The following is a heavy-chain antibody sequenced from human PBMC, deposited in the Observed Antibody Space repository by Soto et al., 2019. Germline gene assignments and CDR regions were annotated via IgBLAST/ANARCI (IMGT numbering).Heavy chain of an antibody. J-gene: IGHJ4*02. D-gene: IGHD3-22*01. CDR3: ARDWLLASSGYDY. CDR1: GCTFTSYA. V-gene: IGHV1-3*01. CDR2: INAGNGNT. Sequence: ASVKVSCKASGCTFTSYAMHWVRQAPGQRLEWMGWINAGNGNTKYSQKFQGRVTITRDTSASTAYMELSSLRSEDTAVYYCARDWLLASSGYDYWGQGTLVTVSS.